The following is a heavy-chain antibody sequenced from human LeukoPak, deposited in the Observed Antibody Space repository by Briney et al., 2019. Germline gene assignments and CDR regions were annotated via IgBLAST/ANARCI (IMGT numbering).Heavy chain of an antibody. CDR2: ISSGSTI. J-gene: IGHJ4*02. CDR1: GFIFSSYS. CDR3: AVLTYQLLDYYFDY. D-gene: IGHD2-2*01. V-gene: IGHV3-48*01. Sequence: GGSLRLSCAASGFIFSSYSMNWVRQAPGKGLEWVSYISSGSTIYYADSVKGRFTISRDNAKNSLYLQMNSLRAEDTAVYYCAVLTYQLLDYYFDYWGQGTLVTVSS.